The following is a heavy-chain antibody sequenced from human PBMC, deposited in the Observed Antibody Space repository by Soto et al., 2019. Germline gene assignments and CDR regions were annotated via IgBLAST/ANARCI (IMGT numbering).Heavy chain of an antibody. Sequence: VQLQESGPGLVKPSETLSLTCTVSGGSLSSYYYHWIRQPPGKGLEWIGYIHSSGTTKYNPSLKSRGTMSMDTSEDQLSLRLRSVTAADTAIYYCARDTSYTYGYWYIDLWGRGTLVSVSS. V-gene: IGHV4-59*13. D-gene: IGHD1-1*01. CDR2: IHSSGTT. CDR3: ARDTSYTYGYWYIDL. CDR1: GGSLSSYY. J-gene: IGHJ2*01.